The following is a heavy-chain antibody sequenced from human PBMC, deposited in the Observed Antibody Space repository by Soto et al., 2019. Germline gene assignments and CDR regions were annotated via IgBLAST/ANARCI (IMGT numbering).Heavy chain of an antibody. Sequence: GGSLRLSCAASGFTFSSYAMSWVRQAPGKGLEWVSAISGSGGSTYYADSVKGRFTISRDNSKNTLYLQMNSLRAEDTAVYYCAKDRPRQRGYSYGASGFDYWGQGTLVTVSS. CDR1: GFTFSSYA. V-gene: IGHV3-23*01. D-gene: IGHD5-18*01. CDR2: ISGSGGST. J-gene: IGHJ4*02. CDR3: AKDRPRQRGYSYGASGFDY.